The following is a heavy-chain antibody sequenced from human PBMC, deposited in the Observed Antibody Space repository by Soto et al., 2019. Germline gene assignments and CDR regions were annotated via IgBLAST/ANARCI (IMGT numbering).Heavy chain of an antibody. V-gene: IGHV1-46*03. J-gene: IGHJ6*02. D-gene: IGHD3-9*01. CDR1: GYTLTSYY. Sequence: ASVKVSCKASGYTLTSYYMHWVRQAPGQGLEWMGIINPSGGSTSYAQKFQGRVTMTRDTSTSTVYMELSSLRSEDTAVYYCARDLTTQVRTLYGMDVWGQGTTVTSP. CDR2: INPSGGST. CDR3: ARDLTTQVRTLYGMDV.